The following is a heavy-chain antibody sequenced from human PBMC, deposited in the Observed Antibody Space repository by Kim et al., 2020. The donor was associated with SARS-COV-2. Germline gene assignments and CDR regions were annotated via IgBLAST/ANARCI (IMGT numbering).Heavy chain of an antibody. Sequence: SVKVSCKASGGTFSSYAISWVRQAPGQGLEWMGGIIPIFGTANYAQKFQGRVTITADESTSTAYMELSSLRSEDTAVYYCARGKNDILTGYDLPYGMDVWGQGTTVTVSS. D-gene: IGHD3-9*01. CDR2: IIPIFGTA. CDR3: ARGKNDILTGYDLPYGMDV. V-gene: IGHV1-69*13. J-gene: IGHJ6*02. CDR1: GGTFSSYA.